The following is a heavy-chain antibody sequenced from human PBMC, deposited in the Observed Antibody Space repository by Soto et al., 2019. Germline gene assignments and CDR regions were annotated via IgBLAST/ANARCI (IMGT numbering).Heavy chain of an antibody. D-gene: IGHD1-1*01. J-gene: IGHJ4*02. V-gene: IGHV3-23*01. CDR2: ISGSGAYT. CDR3: AKGLSDWNTHAFDY. Sequence: EVQLLESGGALVQPGGSLRLSCAASGFTFNTYAMSWVRQAPGKGLEWVSAISGSGAYTYYADSVKGRFTISSDNSKNTLYLQRNRLRAEDTAVYYCAKGLSDWNTHAFDYWGQGTLLTVSS. CDR1: GFTFNTYA.